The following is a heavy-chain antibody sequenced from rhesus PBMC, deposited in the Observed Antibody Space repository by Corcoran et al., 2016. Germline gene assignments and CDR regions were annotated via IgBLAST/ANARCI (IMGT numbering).Heavy chain of an antibody. D-gene: IGHD3-16*01. J-gene: IGHJ6*01. CDR1: GGSISGYY. Sequence: QVQLEESGPGLVKPSETLSLTCAVLGGSISGYYWNWLRQPPGKGLERVGDIGGSSGNTAYNPSLKSRVTISTDTSKNQLSLRLSSVAAADTAVYYCARGWRSYSGTYYNRNYYGLDSWGQGVVVTVSS. CDR3: ARGWRSYSGTYYNRNYYGLDS. CDR2: IGGSSGNT. V-gene: IGHV4-165*01.